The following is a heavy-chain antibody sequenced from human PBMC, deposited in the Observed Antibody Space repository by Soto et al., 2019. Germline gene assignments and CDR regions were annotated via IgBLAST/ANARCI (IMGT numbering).Heavy chain of an antibody. Sequence: GGSLRLSCAASGFTFSSYSMNWVRQAPGKGLEWVSYISSSSSTIYYADSVKGRFTISRDNAKNSLYLQMNSLRDEDTAVYYCATIQTVGATVYYYYYGMDVWGQGTTVTVSS. CDR2: ISSSSSTI. J-gene: IGHJ6*02. CDR3: ATIQTVGATVYYYYYGMDV. V-gene: IGHV3-48*02. D-gene: IGHD1-26*01. CDR1: GFTFSSYS.